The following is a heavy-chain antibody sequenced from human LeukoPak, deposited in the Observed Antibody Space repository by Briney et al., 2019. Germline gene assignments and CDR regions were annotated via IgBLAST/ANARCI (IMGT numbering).Heavy chain of an antibody. V-gene: IGHV3-30-3*01. CDR1: GFTFSTYA. CDR2: ISYDGSNK. Sequence: PGGSLRLSCAASGFTFSTYALHWVRQAPGKGLEWVAIISYDGSNKYYADSVKGRFTISRDNSKNTLYLQMNSLRAEDTAVYYCAREPDSLGLVTFDYWGQGTLVTVSS. J-gene: IGHJ4*02. CDR3: AREPDSLGLVTFDY. D-gene: IGHD3-9*01.